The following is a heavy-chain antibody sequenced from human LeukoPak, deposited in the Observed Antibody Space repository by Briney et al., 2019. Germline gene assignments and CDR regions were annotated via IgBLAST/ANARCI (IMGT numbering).Heavy chain of an antibody. CDR2: ISYDGTDK. J-gene: IGHJ4*02. V-gene: IGHV3-30*18. CDR1: GFTFSSYG. Sequence: PGRSLRLSCAASGFTFSSYGMNWVRQAPGKGLEWVAVISYDGTDKYHADSVKGRFTISRDNSKNTLYLQMNSLRAEDTAVYYCAKGDGSGWVRRCFDYWGQGTLVTVSS. D-gene: IGHD6-19*01. CDR3: AKGDGSGWVRRCFDY.